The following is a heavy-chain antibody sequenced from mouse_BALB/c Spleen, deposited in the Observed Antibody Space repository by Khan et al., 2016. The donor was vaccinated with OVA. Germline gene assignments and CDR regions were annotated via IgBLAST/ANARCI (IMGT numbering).Heavy chain of an antibody. V-gene: IGHV9-3-1*01. CDR2: INTYTGEP. D-gene: IGHD1-1*01. CDR3: SRTLYGSGYDYAMDY. Sequence: QIQLVQSGPELKKPGETVKISCKASGYIFTNYGMTWVKQAPGKGLKWMGWINTYTGEPTYADDFKGRFAFSLETSANTAYLQINNLKNEDTATYFCSRTLYGSGYDYAMDYCGQGTSVTGSS. CDR1: GYIFTNYG. J-gene: IGHJ4*01.